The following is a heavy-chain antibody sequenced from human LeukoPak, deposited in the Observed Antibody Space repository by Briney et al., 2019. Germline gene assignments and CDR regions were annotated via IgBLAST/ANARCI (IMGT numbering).Heavy chain of an antibody. CDR2: IAFDDTDR. Sequence: GGSLRLSCAASGFTFSRNTMHWVRQAPGKGLEWVAAIAFDDTDRYYIDSVKGRFTISRDDSKNTLYLHMTSLRAEDTAVYYCTNSDDYGDYWGQGTLVTVSS. CDR3: TNSDDYGDY. V-gene: IGHV3-30*04. J-gene: IGHJ4*02. CDR1: GFTFSRNT.